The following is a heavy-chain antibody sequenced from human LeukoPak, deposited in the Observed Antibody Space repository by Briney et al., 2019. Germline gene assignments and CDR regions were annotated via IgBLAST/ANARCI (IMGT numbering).Heavy chain of an antibody. CDR3: ARGRSNYYGMDV. Sequence: PSETLSLTCSVSDGSINSYYWNWIRRPPGKGLEWIGYIYYNGNTNYSPSLKSRVTMSVDTSKNLFSLKVSSVTAADTAVYYCARGRSNYYGMDVWGQGTTVTVS. D-gene: IGHD1-26*01. CDR1: DGSINSYY. CDR2: IYYNGNT. V-gene: IGHV4-59*01. J-gene: IGHJ6*02.